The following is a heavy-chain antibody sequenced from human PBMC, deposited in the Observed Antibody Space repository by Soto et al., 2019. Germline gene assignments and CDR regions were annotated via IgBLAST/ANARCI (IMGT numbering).Heavy chain of an antibody. Sequence: QVQLQESGPGLVKPSKTLSLTCTVSGGSISSYYWSWIRQPPGKGLEWIGYIYYSGSTNYNPSLKSRVTISVDTSKNQFSLKLSSVTAADTAVYYCARDGGSSGAFDIWGQGTMVTVSS. CDR3: ARDGGSSGAFDI. CDR2: IYYSGST. CDR1: GGSISSYY. J-gene: IGHJ3*02. D-gene: IGHD3-16*02. V-gene: IGHV4-59*01.